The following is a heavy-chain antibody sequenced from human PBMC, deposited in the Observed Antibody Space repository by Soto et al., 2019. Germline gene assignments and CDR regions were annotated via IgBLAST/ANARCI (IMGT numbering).Heavy chain of an antibody. CDR3: ARGRSHGSHYYYYYMDV. V-gene: IGHV1-69*02. CDR2: IIPILGIA. J-gene: IGHJ6*03. CDR1: GGTFSSYT. Sequence: SVKVSCKASGGTFSSYTISWVRQAPGQGLEWMGRIIPILGIANYAQKFQGRVTITADKSTSTAYMELSSLRSEDTAVYYCARGRSHGSHYYYYYMDVWGKGTTVTVSS. D-gene: IGHD1-26*01.